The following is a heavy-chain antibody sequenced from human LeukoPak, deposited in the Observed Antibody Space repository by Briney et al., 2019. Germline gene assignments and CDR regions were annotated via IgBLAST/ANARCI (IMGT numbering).Heavy chain of an antibody. D-gene: IGHD5-12*01. CDR2: ISSNGGST. Sequence: GGSLRLSCAASGFTFSSYAMHWVRQAPGKGLEYVSAISSNGGSTYYANSVKGRFTIPRDNSKNTLYLQMGSLRAEDMAVYYCARVGDSGYVYFDYWGQGTLVTVSS. CDR1: GFTFSSYA. J-gene: IGHJ4*02. V-gene: IGHV3-64*01. CDR3: ARVGDSGYVYFDY.